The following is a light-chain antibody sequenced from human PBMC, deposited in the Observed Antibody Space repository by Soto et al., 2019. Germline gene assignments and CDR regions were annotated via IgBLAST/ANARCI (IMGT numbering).Light chain of an antibody. CDR2: NND. Sequence: QAVVTQPPSTSGTPGLRVTISCSGSSSNIGRYAVNWYQQLPGTAPKLLIYNNDKRPSGVPDRFSGSKSGTSVSLAISGLLSDDEAHYYCAAWDDSLNGLVFGGGTKVTVL. CDR1: SSNIGRYA. V-gene: IGLV1-44*01. J-gene: IGLJ2*01. CDR3: AAWDDSLNGLV.